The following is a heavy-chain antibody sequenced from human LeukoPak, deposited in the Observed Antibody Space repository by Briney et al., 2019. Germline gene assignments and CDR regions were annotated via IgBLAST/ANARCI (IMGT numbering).Heavy chain of an antibody. V-gene: IGHV3-30*02. D-gene: IGHD5-18*01. CDR3: AKAYSYGFDY. CDR2: IWYDGSNK. J-gene: IGHJ4*02. CDR1: GFTFSSYG. Sequence: SGGSLRLSCAASGFTFSSYGMHWVRQAPGKGLEWVAFIWYDGSNKYYADSVKGRFTISRDNSKNTLSLQMNSLRPEDTAVYYCAKAYSYGFDYWGQGTLVTVSS.